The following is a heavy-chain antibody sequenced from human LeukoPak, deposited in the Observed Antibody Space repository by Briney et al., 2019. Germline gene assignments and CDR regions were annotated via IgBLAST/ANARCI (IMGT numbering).Heavy chain of an antibody. CDR3: ARVLGDTIFGVANTYYFDY. V-gene: IGHV4-34*01. J-gene: IGHJ4*02. CDR1: GGSFSGYY. Sequence: SETLSLTCAVYGGSFSGYYWSWIRQPPGKGLEWIGEINHSGSTNYNPSLKSRVTISVDTSKNQFSLKLSSVTAADTAVYYCARVLGDTIFGVANTYYFDYWGQGTLVTVSS. D-gene: IGHD3-3*01. CDR2: INHSGST.